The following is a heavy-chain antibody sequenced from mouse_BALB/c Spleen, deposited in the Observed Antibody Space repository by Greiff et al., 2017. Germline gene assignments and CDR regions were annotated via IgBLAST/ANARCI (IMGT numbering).Heavy chain of an antibody. CDR2: IYPGDGDT. CDR1: GYAFSSYW. Sequence: QVQLKESGAELVRPGSSVKISCKASGYAFSSYWMNWVKQRPGQGLEWIGQIYPGDGDTNYNGKFKGKATLTADKSSSTAYMQLSSLTSEDSAVYYCTRVYYGNYGYWYFDVWGAGTTVTVSS. D-gene: IGHD2-1*01. CDR3: TRVYYGNYGYWYFDV. J-gene: IGHJ1*01. V-gene: IGHV1-80*01.